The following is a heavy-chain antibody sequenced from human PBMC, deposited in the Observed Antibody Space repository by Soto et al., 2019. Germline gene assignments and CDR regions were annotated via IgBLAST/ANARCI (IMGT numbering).Heavy chain of an antibody. Sequence: AVKVPCKASGGTFSSYVMSWVRQAPGQGLEWMGGIIPMFDTTYYAQNFQGRVTITADESTSTAYMELSSLRSEDSAVYYCARTNPTSGYFYFDYWGQGTLVTVSS. CDR3: ARTNPTSGYFYFDY. V-gene: IGHV1-69*13. CDR2: IIPMFDTT. J-gene: IGHJ4*02. D-gene: IGHD5-12*01. CDR1: GGTFSSYV.